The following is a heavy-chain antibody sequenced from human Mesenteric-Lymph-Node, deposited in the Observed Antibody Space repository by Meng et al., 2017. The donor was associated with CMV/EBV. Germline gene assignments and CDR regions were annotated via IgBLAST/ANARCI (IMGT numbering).Heavy chain of an antibody. V-gene: IGHV4-59*12. Sequence: AQLQEWGPGLVQRSETRPQTCTGSGGPISSYYWSWIRQPPGKGLERIGYIYYRPRTNYNPSLKSRVTISVATSTNQFSLKLSSVTAADTAVYYCARDGDYYDSSGYNPFDYWGPGTLVTVSS. CDR3: ARDGDYYDSSGYNPFDY. J-gene: IGHJ4*02. D-gene: IGHD3-22*01. CDR1: GGPISSYY. CDR2: IYYRPRT.